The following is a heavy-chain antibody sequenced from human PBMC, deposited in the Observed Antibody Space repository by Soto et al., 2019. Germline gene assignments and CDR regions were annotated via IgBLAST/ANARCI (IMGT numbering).Heavy chain of an antibody. Sequence: SETLSLTCTVSGGSISSSSYFWGWIRQPPGKGLELIGSIFYGESTYYNPSLKSRVTISVDTSKNQFSLKLSSVTAADTAVYYCARHWGFGELLPKGDFDYWGQGTLVTVSS. CDR1: GGSISSSSYF. J-gene: IGHJ4*02. CDR2: IFYGEST. D-gene: IGHD3-10*01. V-gene: IGHV4-39*01. CDR3: ARHWGFGELLPKGDFDY.